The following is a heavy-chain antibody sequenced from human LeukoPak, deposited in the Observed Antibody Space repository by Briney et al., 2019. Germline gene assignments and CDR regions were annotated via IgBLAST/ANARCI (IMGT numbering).Heavy chain of an antibody. V-gene: IGHV4-4*02. CDR3: AREGGFYRPLDY. Sequence: PSETLSLTCGVSGGSVSSTNWWTWIRPPPGKGLEWIGEVSLEGRTNFNPSRKSRLTMSVDLSENHVSLKLTSVTAADTAVYYCAREGGFYRPLDYSGQGTLVTVSS. CDR1: GGSVSSTNW. D-gene: IGHD6-25*01. J-gene: IGHJ4*02. CDR2: VSLEGRT.